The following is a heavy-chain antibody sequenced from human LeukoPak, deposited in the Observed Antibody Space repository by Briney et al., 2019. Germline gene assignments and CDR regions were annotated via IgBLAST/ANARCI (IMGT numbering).Heavy chain of an antibody. CDR1: GYTFTGYY. Sequence: ASVKVSCKTSGYTFTGYYMHWVRQAPGQGLEWMGWINPNSGGTNYAQKFQGRVTMTRDTSISTAYMELSRLRSDDTAVYYCASLRTYYYGSGSYYTWFDPWGQGTLVTVSS. CDR2: INPNSGGT. J-gene: IGHJ5*02. D-gene: IGHD3-10*01. CDR3: ASLRTYYYGSGSYYTWFDP. V-gene: IGHV1-2*02.